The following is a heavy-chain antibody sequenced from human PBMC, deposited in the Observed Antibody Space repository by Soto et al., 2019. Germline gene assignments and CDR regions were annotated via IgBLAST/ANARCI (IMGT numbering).Heavy chain of an antibody. D-gene: IGHD6-25*01. V-gene: IGHV3-7*01. CDR2: IKQAGSEK. J-gene: IGHJ4*02. Sequence: EVQLVESGGGLVQTGGSLRLSCAASGFTFSAYWKSWVRQAPGKGLEWVANIKQAGSEKYYVDSVNGRFIISRDDAKNSLFLQVNSLRVEDTAVYYCAREKRANGYFDYWGQGTLVTVSS. CDR1: GFTFSAYW. CDR3: AREKRANGYFDY.